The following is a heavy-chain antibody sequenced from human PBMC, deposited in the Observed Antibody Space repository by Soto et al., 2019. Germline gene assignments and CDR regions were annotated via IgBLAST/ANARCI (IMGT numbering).Heavy chain of an antibody. CDR2: IYYSGST. Sequence: QVQLQESGPGLVKPSETLSLTCSVSGGSIGSYYWSWIRQPPGKGLEWIGYIYYSGSTNYNPSLKLRVTISVNTSKNQCSLKLSSVTAADTAVYYCARGGWRQIDYWGQGTLVTVSS. CDR1: GGSIGSYY. J-gene: IGHJ4*02. CDR3: ARGGWRQIDY. D-gene: IGHD3-3*01. V-gene: IGHV4-59*08.